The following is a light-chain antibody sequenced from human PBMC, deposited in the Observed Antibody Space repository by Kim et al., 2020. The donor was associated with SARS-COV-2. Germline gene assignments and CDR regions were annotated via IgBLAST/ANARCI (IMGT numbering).Light chain of an antibody. V-gene: IGLV3-19*01. CDR2: GKN. CDR1: SLRSYY. CDR3: NSRDSSDNVV. J-gene: IGLJ2*01. Sequence: VALGQKVRITCQGDSLRSYYATWYQQRPGQAPIVVIYGKNNRPSGIPDRFSGSSSGNTASLTITGTQAGDEADYYCNSRDSSDNVVFGGGTQLTVL.